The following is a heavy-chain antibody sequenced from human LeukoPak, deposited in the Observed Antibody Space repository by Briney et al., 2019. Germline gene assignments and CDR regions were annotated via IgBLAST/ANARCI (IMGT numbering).Heavy chain of an antibody. J-gene: IGHJ6*03. V-gene: IGHV4-4*07. Sequence: SETLSLTCTVSGGSISSYYWSWIRQPAGKGLEWIGRIYMSGSTDYNPSFKSRVTMSVDTSKNQVSLKLRSVTAADTAVYYCAKDLYGGNSHYYYMDVWGQGTTVTVSS. D-gene: IGHD4-23*01. CDR1: GGSISSYY. CDR3: AKDLYGGNSHYYYMDV. CDR2: IYMSGST.